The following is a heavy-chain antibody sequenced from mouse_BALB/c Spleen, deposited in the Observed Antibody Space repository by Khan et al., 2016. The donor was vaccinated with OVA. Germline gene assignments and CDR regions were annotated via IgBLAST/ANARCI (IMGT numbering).Heavy chain of an antibody. D-gene: IGHD1-2*01. V-gene: IGHV1-77*01. CDR2: ISPGSGDT. Sequence: QVQLQQPGAELARPGASVKLSCKASGYTFTDYYINWVKQRTGQGLEWIGEISPGSGDTYYHERFKGKAPLTADTSSSTAYMQLSSLTSEASAVYVCARRNYFGYTFAYWGQGTLVTVSA. J-gene: IGHJ3*01. CDR3: ARRNYFGYTFAY. CDR1: GYTFTDYY.